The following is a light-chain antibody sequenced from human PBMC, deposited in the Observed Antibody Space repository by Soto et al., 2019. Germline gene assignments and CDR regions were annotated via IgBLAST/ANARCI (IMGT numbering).Light chain of an antibody. Sequence: EIVMTQSPATLSVSPGERATLSCRASQSVSSNLAWYQQKPGQAPRLLIYGASTRATGIPARFSGSGSGTEFTHTISSLQSEDFAVYYCQQYNNWTPAWTFGQGTKVEIK. CDR1: QSVSSN. J-gene: IGKJ1*01. V-gene: IGKV3-15*01. CDR3: QQYNNWTPAWT. CDR2: GAS.